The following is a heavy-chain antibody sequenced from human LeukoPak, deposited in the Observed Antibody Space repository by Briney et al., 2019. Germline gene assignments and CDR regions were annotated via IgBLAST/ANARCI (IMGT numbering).Heavy chain of an antibody. V-gene: IGHV1-8*01. CDR1: GYTLTSYD. Sequence: ASVKVSCKASGYTLTSYDINWVRQATGQGLEWMGWMNPNSGNTGYAQKFQGRVTMTRNTSISTAYMELSSLRSEDTAVYYCARGRFLYGEFDYWGQGTLVTVSS. J-gene: IGHJ4*02. D-gene: IGHD3-3*01. CDR2: MNPNSGNT. CDR3: ARGRFLYGEFDY.